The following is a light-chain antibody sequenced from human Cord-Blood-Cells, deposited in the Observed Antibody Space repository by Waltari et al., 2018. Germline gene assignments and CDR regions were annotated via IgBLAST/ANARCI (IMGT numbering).Light chain of an antibody. Sequence: QSALTQPRSVSGSPGQSVTISCTGTSSDVGGYNYVSWYQQHPGKAPKLMIYDVSNRPSGVPDRFSGSKSGNPASLTISGLQAEDEADYYCCSYAGSYPYVFGTGTKVTVL. CDR3: CSYAGSYPYV. CDR1: SSDVGGYNY. J-gene: IGLJ1*01. CDR2: DVS. V-gene: IGLV2-11*01.